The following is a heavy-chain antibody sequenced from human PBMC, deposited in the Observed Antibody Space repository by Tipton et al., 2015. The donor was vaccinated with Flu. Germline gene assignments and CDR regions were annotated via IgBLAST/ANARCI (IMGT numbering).Heavy chain of an antibody. CDR1: GGSINNYY. D-gene: IGHD3-10*02. CDR3: SRLSYYDVDLKNFYFDY. V-gene: IGHV4-59*05. CDR2: VYYSGST. J-gene: IGHJ4*02. Sequence: TLSLICSVSGGSINNYYLSWIRQPPGKGLEWIGSVYYSGSTYYNPSLKSRVSISVDTSKNQFSLKLNSVTAADTAVYYCSRLSYYDVDLKNFYFDYWGQGALVTVSS.